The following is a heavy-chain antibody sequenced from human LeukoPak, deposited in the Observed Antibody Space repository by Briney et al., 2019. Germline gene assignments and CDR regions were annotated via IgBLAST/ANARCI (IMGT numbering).Heavy chain of an antibody. D-gene: IGHD2-21*02. V-gene: IGHV3-21*05. J-gene: IGHJ4*02. CDR2: ISSSSSYT. CDR1: GFTFSSYA. CDR3: ARVVAVTSYYFDY. Sequence: GGSLRLSCSASGFTFSSYAMYWVRQAPGKGLEWISYISSSSSYTNYADSVKGRFTISRDNAKSSLYLQIDSLRAEDTAVYYCARVVAVTSYYFDYWGQGTLVTVSS.